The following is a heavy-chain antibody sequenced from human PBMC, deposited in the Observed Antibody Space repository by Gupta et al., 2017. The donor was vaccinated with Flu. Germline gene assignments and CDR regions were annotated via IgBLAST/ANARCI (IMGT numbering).Heavy chain of an antibody. J-gene: IGHJ4*02. Sequence: QVQLVESGGGVVQPGRSLRLSCAASGFTFSSYGMHWVRQAPGKGLEWVAVISYDGSNKYYADSVKGRFTISRDNSKNTLYLQMNSLRAEDTAVYYCAKDIIAAAGGQPRGDYWGQGTLVTVSS. V-gene: IGHV3-30*18. D-gene: IGHD6-13*01. CDR1: GFTFSSYG. CDR3: AKDIIAAAGGQPRGDY. CDR2: ISYDGSNK.